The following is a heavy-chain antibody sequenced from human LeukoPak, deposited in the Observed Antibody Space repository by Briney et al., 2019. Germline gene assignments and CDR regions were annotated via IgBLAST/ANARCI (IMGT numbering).Heavy chain of an antibody. V-gene: IGHV3-74*03. J-gene: IGHJ3*02. CDR2: ITGDGSSI. CDR3: ARQLFNGFDI. D-gene: IGHD1-1*01. CDR1: GLTFSNYW. Sequence: GRSLRLSCVASGLTFSNYWMYWVRQAPGQGPVWVTRITGDGSSITYADSVKGRFTISRDNAKSTLYLQMNSLRAEDTAVFYCARQLFNGFDIWGQGTMVTVSS.